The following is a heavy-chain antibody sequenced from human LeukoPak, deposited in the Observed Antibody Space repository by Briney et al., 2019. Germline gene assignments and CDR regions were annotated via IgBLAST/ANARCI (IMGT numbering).Heavy chain of an antibody. D-gene: IGHD5-24*01. CDR2: IYYSGST. CDR1: GGSISSYY. Sequence: SETLSLTCTVSGGSISSYYWSWIRQPPGKGLEWIGYIYYSGSTNYNPSLKSRDTISVDTSKNQFSLKLSSVTAADTAVYYCARDGVATRFRYYGMDVWGQGTTVTVSS. CDR3: ARDGVATRFRYYGMDV. V-gene: IGHV4-59*01. J-gene: IGHJ6*02.